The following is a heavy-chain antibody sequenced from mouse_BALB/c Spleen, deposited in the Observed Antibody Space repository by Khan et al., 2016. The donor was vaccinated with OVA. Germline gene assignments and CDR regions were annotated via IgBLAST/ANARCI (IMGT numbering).Heavy chain of an antibody. CDR1: GFTFSNYA. V-gene: IGHV5-6-5*01. CDR3: ARDYWFTY. CDR2: ISSGGTT. J-gene: IGHJ3*01. Sequence: EVMLVESGGDLVKPGGSLKLSCAASGFTFSNYAMSWVRQTPEKRLEWVASISSGGTTYFPDSVKGRFTISRVNGRNILYPQLSSLMFEVTAMFFCARDYWFTYWGQGTLVTVSA.